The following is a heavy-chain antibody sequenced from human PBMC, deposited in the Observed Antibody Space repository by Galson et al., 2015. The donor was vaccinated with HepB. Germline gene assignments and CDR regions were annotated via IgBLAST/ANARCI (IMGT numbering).Heavy chain of an antibody. V-gene: IGHV3-23*01. CDR1: GLTLTGYV. CDR3: AKGVSSSPYYYMDV. D-gene: IGHD6-6*01. J-gene: IGHJ6*03. CDR2: ISSSGGST. Sequence: SLRLSCAASGLTLTGYVMSWVRQAPGKGLEWVSDISSSGGSTYYTDSVQGRFIISRDNSKNTLFLQMTSLRAEDTAVYYCAKGVSSSPYYYMDVWGKGTTVTVSS.